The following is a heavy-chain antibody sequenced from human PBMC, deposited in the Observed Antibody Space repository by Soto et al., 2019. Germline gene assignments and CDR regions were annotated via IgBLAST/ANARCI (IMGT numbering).Heavy chain of an antibody. D-gene: IGHD6-13*01. Sequence: SVKVSCKASGFTFTSSAVQWVRQARGQRLEWIGWIVVGSGNTNYAQKFQERVTITRDMSTSTAYMELSSLRSEDTAVYYCAAGPGIAGAGWLDWGQGTLVTVSS. CDR1: GFTFTSSA. CDR2: IVVGSGNT. CDR3: AAGPGIAGAGWLD. J-gene: IGHJ4*02. V-gene: IGHV1-58*01.